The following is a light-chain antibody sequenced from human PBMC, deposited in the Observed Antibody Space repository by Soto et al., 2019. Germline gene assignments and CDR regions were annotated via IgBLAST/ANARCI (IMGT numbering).Light chain of an antibody. V-gene: IGKV1-39*01. CDR3: QQSVTTPLT. J-gene: IGKJ4*01. CDR1: QSIGRF. Sequence: DIQMTQSPSSLSASVGDRVTITCRASQSIGRFLNWHQQKPGKAPNVLINVASTLRSGVPSRFSGSGSGTDFNLTINSLQPEDFATYFCQQSVTTPLTCGGGTKVEIK. CDR2: VAS.